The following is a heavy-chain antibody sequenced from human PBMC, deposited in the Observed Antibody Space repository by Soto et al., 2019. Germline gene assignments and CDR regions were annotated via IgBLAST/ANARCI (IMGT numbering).Heavy chain of an antibody. CDR1: GFIFRSHG. CDR3: AREAYGGEGPRDC. V-gene: IGHV3-33*01. J-gene: IGHJ4*02. Sequence: QVQLVESGGGVAQPGRSLRLSCAASGFIFRSHGMHWVRQAPGKGLEWVAVIWYDASNQYYADSVRGRFTISRDNSKNTLFLQMNSLRAEDTAVYYCAREAYGGEGPRDCWGRGTLVTVSS. CDR2: IWYDASNQ. D-gene: IGHD2-21*01.